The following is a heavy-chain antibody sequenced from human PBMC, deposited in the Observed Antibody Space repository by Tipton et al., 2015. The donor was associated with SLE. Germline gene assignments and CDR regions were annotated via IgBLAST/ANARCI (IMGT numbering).Heavy chain of an antibody. Sequence: TLSLTCTVSGGSISGGSYYWSWTRQPPGKGLEWIGYIYYSGSTNYNPSLKSRVTISVDTSKNQFSLKLSSVTAADTAVYYCATSDDSSGPSPDAFDIWGQGTMVTVSS. J-gene: IGHJ3*02. CDR3: ATSDDSSGPSPDAFDI. D-gene: IGHD3-22*01. CDR2: IYYSGST. V-gene: IGHV4-61*01. CDR1: GGSISGGSYY.